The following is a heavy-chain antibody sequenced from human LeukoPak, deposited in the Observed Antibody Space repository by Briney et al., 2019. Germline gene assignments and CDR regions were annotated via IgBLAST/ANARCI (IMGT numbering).Heavy chain of an antibody. Sequence: GGSLRLSCAASGLTSTSYAMHWVRQAPGKGLEWVAVISYDGSNKYYADSVKGRFTISRDNSKNTLYLQMNSLRAEDTAVYYCARALGGFGEHYFDYWGQGTLVTVSS. J-gene: IGHJ4*02. CDR3: ARALGGFGEHYFDY. V-gene: IGHV3-30-3*01. CDR2: ISYDGSNK. D-gene: IGHD3-10*01. CDR1: GLTSTSYA.